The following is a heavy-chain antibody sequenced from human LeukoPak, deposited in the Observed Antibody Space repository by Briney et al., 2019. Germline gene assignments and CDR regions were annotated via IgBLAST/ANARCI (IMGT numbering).Heavy chain of an antibody. Sequence: GGSLRLSCAGSGFTFSPYTMNWVRQAPGKGLEWVSCISKGGTYIYYADSVRGRFTISRDNAKNSLYLQMNSLRAEDTAVYYCAREEDSTTIRSSYGMDVWGQGTTVTVSS. J-gene: IGHJ6*02. CDR1: GFTFSPYT. CDR3: AREEDSTTIRSSYGMDV. CDR2: ISKGGTYI. V-gene: IGHV3-21*01. D-gene: IGHD2/OR15-2a*01.